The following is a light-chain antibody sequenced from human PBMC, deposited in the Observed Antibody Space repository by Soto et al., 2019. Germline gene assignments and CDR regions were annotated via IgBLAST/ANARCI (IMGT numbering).Light chain of an antibody. Sequence: QSVLTQPPSVSGAPGQRVTISCTASSSNIGAGYDVPWYQQLPGTVPKLLIYGNSNRPSGVPDRFSGSKSGTSASLAITGLQAEDEADYYCQSYDSSLSGWVFGGGTKLTVL. J-gene: IGLJ3*02. CDR2: GNS. CDR3: QSYDSSLSGWV. CDR1: SSNIGAGYD. V-gene: IGLV1-40*01.